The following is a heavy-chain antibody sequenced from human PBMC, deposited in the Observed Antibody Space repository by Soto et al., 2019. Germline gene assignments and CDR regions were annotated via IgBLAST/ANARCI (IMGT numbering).Heavy chain of an antibody. CDR1: GVSFSDYS. D-gene: IGHD1-26*01. CDR2: ITGNSEYK. J-gene: IGHJ4*02. Sequence: GGSLRLSCVVSGVSFSDYSMNWVRQAPGKGLEWVSLITGNSEYKYYAGSVKGRFTVSRGNAKNSLYLQMNSLTVEDTAVYYCARSGELLQTFDSWGQGTLVTVSS. V-gene: IGHV3-21*06. CDR3: ARSGELLQTFDS.